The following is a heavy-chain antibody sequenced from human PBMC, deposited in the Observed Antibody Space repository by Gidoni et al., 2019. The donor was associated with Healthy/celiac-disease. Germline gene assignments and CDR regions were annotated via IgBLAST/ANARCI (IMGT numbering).Heavy chain of an antibody. D-gene: IGHD2-2*01. Sequence: QVQLQQWGAGLLKPSETLSLTCAVYGGSFSGYYWSWIRQPPGKGLEWIGEINHSGRTNYNPSLKSRVTISVDTSKNQFSLKLSFVTAADTAVYYCARGGWGYCSSTSCYQNWFDPWGQGTLVTVSS. CDR3: ARGGWGYCSSTSCYQNWFDP. V-gene: IGHV4-34*01. CDR1: GGSFSGYY. CDR2: INHSGRT. J-gene: IGHJ5*02.